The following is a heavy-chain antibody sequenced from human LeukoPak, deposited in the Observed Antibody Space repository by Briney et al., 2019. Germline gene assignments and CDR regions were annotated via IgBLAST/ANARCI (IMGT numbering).Heavy chain of an antibody. V-gene: IGHV1-69*13. CDR3: AGELSLFTAGPLNY. CDR2: IIPIFGTA. Sequence: ASVKVSCKASGGTFSSYAISWVRQAPGQGLEWMGGIIPIFGTANYAQKFQGRVTITADESTSTAYMELSSLRSEDTAVYYCAGELSLFTAGPLNYWGQGTLVTVSS. D-gene: IGHD3-16*02. J-gene: IGHJ4*02. CDR1: GGTFSSYA.